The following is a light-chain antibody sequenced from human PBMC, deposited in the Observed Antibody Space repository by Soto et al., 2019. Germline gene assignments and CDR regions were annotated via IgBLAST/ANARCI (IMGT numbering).Light chain of an antibody. CDR1: SSDVGAYKY. J-gene: IGLJ3*02. CDR2: EVS. V-gene: IGLV2-8*01. CDR3: TSDVGSNIWV. Sequence: QSVLTQPPSASGSPGQSVTISCTGTSSDVGAYKYVSWYQQYPGKAPKLMIYEVSKRPSGVPDRFSGSKSGNTASLTVSGLQAEDEADYYCTSDVGSNIWVFGGGTKLTVL.